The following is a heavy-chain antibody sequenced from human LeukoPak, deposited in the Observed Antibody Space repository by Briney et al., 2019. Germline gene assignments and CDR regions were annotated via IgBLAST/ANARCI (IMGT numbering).Heavy chain of an antibody. CDR3: ARGFLSGSLYFDY. J-gene: IGHJ4*02. D-gene: IGHD1-26*01. CDR2: INHSGST. Sequence: SETLSLTCAVYGGSFSGYYWSWIRQPPGKGLEWIGEINHSGSTNYNPSLKSRVTISVDTSKNQFSLKLSSVTAADTAVYYCARGFLSGSLYFDYWGQGTLVTVSS. CDR1: GGSFSGYY. V-gene: IGHV4-34*01.